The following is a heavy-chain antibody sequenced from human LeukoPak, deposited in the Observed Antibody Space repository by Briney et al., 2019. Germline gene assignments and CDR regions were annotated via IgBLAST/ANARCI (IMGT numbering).Heavy chain of an antibody. V-gene: IGHV4-34*01. D-gene: IGHD3-3*02. CDR2: INHSGST. CDR1: GGSFSGYY. J-gene: IGHJ4*02. Sequence: PSETLSLTCAVYGGSFSGYYWSWIRQPPGKGLEWIGEINHSGSTNYNPSLKSRVTISVDTSKNQFSLKLSSVTAADTAVYYCATRILSLVYWGQGTLVTVSS. CDR3: ATRILSLVY.